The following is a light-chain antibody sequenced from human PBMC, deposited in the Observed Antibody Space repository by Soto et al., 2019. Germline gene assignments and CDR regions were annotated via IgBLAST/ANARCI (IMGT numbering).Light chain of an antibody. CDR3: QQYNNRPPIT. Sequence: PGESATLSCRASQSVGSNLAWYQQTPGQAPRLLIYGASTRATGIPVRFSGSGSGTEFTLTISGLQSEDFGVYLCQQYNNRPPITFGQGTRLEIK. CDR1: QSVGSN. J-gene: IGKJ5*01. CDR2: GAS. V-gene: IGKV3D-15*01.